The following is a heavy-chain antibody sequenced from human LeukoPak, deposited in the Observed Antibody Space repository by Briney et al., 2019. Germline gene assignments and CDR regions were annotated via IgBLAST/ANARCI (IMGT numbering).Heavy chain of an antibody. CDR3: AKKGIAAAGPIGYYYYMDV. CDR2: INIGGTNT. CDR1: GFTFNDYY. D-gene: IGHD6-13*01. J-gene: IGHJ6*03. Sequence: GGSLRLSCAASGFTFNDYYMSWIRQAPGKGLEWLSYINIGGTNTHYADSVKGRFTISRDNAKKSLYLEMNNLRAEDTAVYYCAKKGIAAAGPIGYYYYMDVWGKGTTVTVSS. V-gene: IGHV3-11*01.